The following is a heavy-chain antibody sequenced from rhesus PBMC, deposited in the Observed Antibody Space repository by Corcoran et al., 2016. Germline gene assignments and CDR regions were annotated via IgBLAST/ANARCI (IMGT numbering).Heavy chain of an antibody. V-gene: IGHV4-80*01. J-gene: IGHJ4*01. CDR3: ARGSGSGLFDY. CDR2: INGNCWTT. CDR1: GASISSYW. D-gene: IGHD6-31*01. Sequence: QVQLQESGPGLVKPSETLSLTCAVSGASISSYWWNWSRQPPGKGLEWIGDINGNCWTTTSNPSFKSRVSMSKDASKTQFSLTRTSVTAADTAVYYCARGSGSGLFDYWGQGVLVTVSS.